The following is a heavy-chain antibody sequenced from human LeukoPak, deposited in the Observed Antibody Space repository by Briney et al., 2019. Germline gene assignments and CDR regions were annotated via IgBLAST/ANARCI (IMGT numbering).Heavy chain of an antibody. V-gene: IGHV3-21*01. CDR2: ISTSYST. CDR3: ASPYSSRWYELCY. CDR1: GFTFSNYG. D-gene: IGHD6-13*01. J-gene: IGHJ4*02. Sequence: GGSLRLSCAASGFTFSNYGMSWVRQAPGKGLEWVSAISTSYSTYYADSVKGRFTISRDNAKNSLYLQMNSLRAEDTAVYYCASPYSSRWYELCYWGQGTLVTVSS.